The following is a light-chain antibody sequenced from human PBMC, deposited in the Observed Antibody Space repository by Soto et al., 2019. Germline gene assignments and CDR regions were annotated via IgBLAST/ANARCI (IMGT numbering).Light chain of an antibody. CDR1: SSDVGGYNY. V-gene: IGLV2-14*01. J-gene: IGLJ1*01. CDR2: ADS. Sequence: QSALTQPASVSGSPGQSITISCTGTSSDVGGYNYVSWYQQHPGKAPKLMIYADSNRPSGVSNRFSGSKSGNTASLTISGLQAEDEADYYCSSYTSSSTLVFGTGTKLTFL. CDR3: SSYTSSSTLV.